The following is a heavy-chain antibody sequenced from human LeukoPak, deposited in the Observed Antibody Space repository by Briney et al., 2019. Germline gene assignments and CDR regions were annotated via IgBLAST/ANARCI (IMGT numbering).Heavy chain of an antibody. CDR2: VYTSGST. D-gene: IGHD3/OR15-3a*01. Sequence: SETLSLTCTVSGGSISSGSYYWSWIRQPAGKGLEWIGRVYTSGSTNYNPSLKSRVTISVDTSKNQFSLKLNSVTAADTAVYYCARGRFFWTYWGQGTLVTVSS. J-gene: IGHJ4*02. CDR3: ARGRFFWTY. V-gene: IGHV4-61*02. CDR1: GGSISSGSYY.